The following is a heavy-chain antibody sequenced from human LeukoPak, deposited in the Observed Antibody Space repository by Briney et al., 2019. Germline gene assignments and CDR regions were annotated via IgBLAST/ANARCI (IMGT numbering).Heavy chain of an antibody. CDR2: IIPIFGTA. Sequence: SVKVSCKASGYTFTSYYMHWVRQAPGQGLEWMGGIIPIFGTANYAQKFQGRVTITADESTSTAYMELSSLRSEDTAVYYCARGGGSEYDYVWGSYRYFGYWGQGTLVTVSS. CDR3: ARGGGSEYDYVWGSYRYFGY. J-gene: IGHJ4*02. D-gene: IGHD3-16*02. V-gene: IGHV1-69*13. CDR1: GYTFTSYY.